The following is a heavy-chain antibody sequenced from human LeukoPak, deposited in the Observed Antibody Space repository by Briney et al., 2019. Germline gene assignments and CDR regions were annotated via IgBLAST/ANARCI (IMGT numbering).Heavy chain of an antibody. CDR2: INSDGSST. V-gene: IGHV3-74*01. CDR3: ANHGGAGEVDYHYGMDV. CDR1: GFTFSSYW. D-gene: IGHD2-21*01. Sequence: GGSLRLSCAASGFTFSSYWMHWVRQAPGKGLVWVSRINSDGSSTSYADSVKGRFTISRDNAKNTLYLQMNSLRAADTAVYYCANHGGAGEVDYHYGMDVWGQGTTVTVSS. J-gene: IGHJ6*02.